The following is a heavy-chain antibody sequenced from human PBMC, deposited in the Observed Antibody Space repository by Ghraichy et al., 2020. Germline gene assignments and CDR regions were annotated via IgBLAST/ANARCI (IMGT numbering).Heavy chain of an antibody. CDR3: AREPTPYGSGSSQF. V-gene: IGHV3-66*02. J-gene: IGHJ4*02. CDR1: GFTVSSNY. Sequence: GGSLRLSCAASGFTVSSNYMSWVRQAPGKGLEWVSVIYSGGSTYYADSVKGRFTISRDNSKNTLYLQMNSLRAEDTAVYYCAREPTPYGSGSSQFWGQGTLVTVSS. D-gene: IGHD3-10*01. CDR2: IYSGGST.